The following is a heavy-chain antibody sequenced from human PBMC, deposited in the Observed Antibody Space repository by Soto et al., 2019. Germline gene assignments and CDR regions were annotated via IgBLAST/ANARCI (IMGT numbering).Heavy chain of an antibody. CDR3: ARRGIAAAGTHDSGNDYYYGMDV. J-gene: IGHJ6*02. D-gene: IGHD6-13*01. Sequence: ASVKVSCKASGGTFSSYAISWVRQAPGQGLEWMGGIIPIFGTANYAQKFQGRVTITADESTSTAYMELSSLRSEDTAVYYCARRGIAAAGTHDSGNDYYYGMDVWGQGTTVTVSS. CDR2: IIPIFGTA. V-gene: IGHV1-69*13. CDR1: GGTFSSYA.